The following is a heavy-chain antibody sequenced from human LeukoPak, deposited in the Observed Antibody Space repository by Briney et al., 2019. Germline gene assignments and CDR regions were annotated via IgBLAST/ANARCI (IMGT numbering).Heavy chain of an antibody. CDR1: GGSISSSY. D-gene: IGHD4-17*01. J-gene: IGHJ6*03. CDR2: LYTTGRT. Sequence: SETLSLTCTVSGGSISSSYCNWIRQPAGKGLEWIGRLYTTGRTNYNPSLKSRVTISMDKSRNQFSLTLTSVTAVDTAVYYCARTPTVTSWDFYYMDVWGRGTTVTVSS. V-gene: IGHV4-4*07. CDR3: ARTPTVTSWDFYYMDV.